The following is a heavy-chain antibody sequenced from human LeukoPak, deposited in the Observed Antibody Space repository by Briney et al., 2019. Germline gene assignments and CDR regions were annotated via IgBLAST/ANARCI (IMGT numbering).Heavy chain of an antibody. V-gene: IGHV3-43*02. CDR3: AKDISVAGIVGWFDP. D-gene: IGHD6-19*01. CDR2: ISGDGGST. Sequence: GGSLRLSCAASEFTFDDYAMHWVRQAPGKGLEWVSLISGDGGSTYHADSVKGRFTISRDNSKNSLYLQMNSLRTEDTALYYCAKDISVAGIVGWFDPWGQGTLVTVSS. J-gene: IGHJ5*02. CDR1: EFTFDDYA.